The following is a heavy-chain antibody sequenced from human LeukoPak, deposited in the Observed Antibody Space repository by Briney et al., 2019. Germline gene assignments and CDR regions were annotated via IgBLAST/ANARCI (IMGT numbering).Heavy chain of an antibody. J-gene: IGHJ4*02. Sequence: ASVKVSCKSSGYTFTSYGISWVRQAPGQGLEWMGWVSAYNGNTNYAQKLQGRVTMTTDTSTSTAYMELRSLRSDDTAVYYCARDRSYYDSSGAFDYWAREPWSPSPQ. CDR1: GYTFTSYG. D-gene: IGHD3-22*01. CDR2: VSAYNGNT. V-gene: IGHV1-18*01. CDR3: ARDRSYYDSSGAFDY.